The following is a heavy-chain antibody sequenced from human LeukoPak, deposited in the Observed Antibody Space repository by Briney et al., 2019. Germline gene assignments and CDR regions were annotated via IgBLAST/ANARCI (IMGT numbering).Heavy chain of an antibody. CDR2: INHSGST. Sequence: PSETLSLTCAVYGGSFSGYYWSWIRQPPGKGLEWIGEINHSGSTNYNPSLKSRVTISVDTSKNQFSLKLSSVTAADTAVYYCARGRYYDFWSGYPNYYYYMDVWGKGTTATVSS. J-gene: IGHJ6*03. CDR3: ARGRYYDFWSGYPNYYYYMDV. D-gene: IGHD3-3*01. V-gene: IGHV4-34*01. CDR1: GGSFSGYY.